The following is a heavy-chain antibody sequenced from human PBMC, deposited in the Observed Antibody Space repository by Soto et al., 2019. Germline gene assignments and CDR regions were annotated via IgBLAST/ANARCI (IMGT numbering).Heavy chain of an antibody. CDR2: INPSGATT. CDR1: GYTFTSYY. Sequence: ASVKVSCKASGYTFTSYYVHWVRQAPGQGLEWMGIINPSGATTTYAQNFQGRVAMTRDTSTSTVYMELSSLRSEDTAVYYCARRDCFSSSCYFKYWGQGTLVTVYS. V-gene: IGHV1-46*01. D-gene: IGHD2-2*01. CDR3: ARRDCFSSSCYFKY. J-gene: IGHJ4*02.